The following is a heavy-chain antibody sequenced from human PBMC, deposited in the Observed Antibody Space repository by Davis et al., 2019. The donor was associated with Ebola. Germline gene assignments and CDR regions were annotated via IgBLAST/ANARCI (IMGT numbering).Heavy chain of an antibody. CDR2: ISGAGYNT. CDR3: ATCGFCISSSGIDY. D-gene: IGHD6-19*01. J-gene: IGHJ4*02. V-gene: IGHV3-23*01. Sequence: GESLKIPCEASGFSFTNYAMNWVRQGPGQGLEWVSGISGAGYNTYHADSVKGRFTISRDNSKNTLYLQMNSLSADDTAVYYCATCGFCISSSGIDYRGQGTLVTVSS. CDR1: GFSFTNYA.